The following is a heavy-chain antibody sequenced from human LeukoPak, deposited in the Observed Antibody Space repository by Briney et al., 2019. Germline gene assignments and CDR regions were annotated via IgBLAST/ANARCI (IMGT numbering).Heavy chain of an antibody. CDR3: AKGASHGIHYWFDP. J-gene: IGHJ5*01. V-gene: IGHV3-9*01. CDR1: GFKFDDYA. Sequence: GGSLRLSCEASGFKFDDYAMHWVRQAPGKGPEWVSGVSWDSRSVAYADSVRGRFTISRDNAKNSLYLQMNSLTTEDTAFYHCAKGASHGIHYWFDPWGQGTLVTVST. D-gene: IGHD1-14*01. CDR2: VSWDSRSV.